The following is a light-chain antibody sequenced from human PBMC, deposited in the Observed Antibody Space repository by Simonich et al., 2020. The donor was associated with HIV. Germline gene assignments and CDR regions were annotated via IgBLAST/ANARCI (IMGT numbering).Light chain of an antibody. CDR3: CSYAGGSTWV. CDR2: EGS. J-gene: IGLJ3*02. CDR1: SSDVGSYNL. V-gene: IGLV2-23*01. Sequence: QSALTQPASVSGSPGQSITISCTGTSSDVGSYNLVSWYQQHQGKAPKLMIYEGSKRPSGVSNRFSGSKSGNTASLTISGLQAEDEADYYCCSYAGGSTWVFGGGTKLTVL.